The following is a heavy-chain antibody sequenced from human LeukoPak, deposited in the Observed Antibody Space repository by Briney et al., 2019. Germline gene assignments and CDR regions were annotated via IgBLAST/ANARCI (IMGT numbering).Heavy chain of an antibody. CDR3: ARHSAYSSASAFDY. Sequence: SSETLSLTCSVSGGAISSLYWSWFRQPPGKGVVWIGYIYYTGSTNYNPSLKSRVTMFVDMSKNQFSLRLSSVTAADTAVYYCARHSAYSSASAFDYWGQGTLVTVSS. CDR1: GGAISSLY. J-gene: IGHJ4*02. D-gene: IGHD6-6*01. CDR2: IYYTGST. V-gene: IGHV4-59*08.